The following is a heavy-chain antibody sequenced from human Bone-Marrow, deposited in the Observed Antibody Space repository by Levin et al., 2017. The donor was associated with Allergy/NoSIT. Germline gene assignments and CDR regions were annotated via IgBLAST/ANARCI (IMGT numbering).Heavy chain of an antibody. V-gene: IGHV4-39*01. CDR2: IYYSGTT. CDR3: ASGGICNGASCPTWQ. J-gene: IGHJ1*01. D-gene: IGHD2-15*01. CDR1: GGSISSSSYY. Sequence: SQTLSLTCTVSGGSISSSSYYWGWIRQPPGKGLEWIGSIYYSGTTYYNPSLKSRVTISVDTSKNQFSLKLSSVTAADTAVYYCASGGICNGASCPTWQWGQGTLVTVSS.